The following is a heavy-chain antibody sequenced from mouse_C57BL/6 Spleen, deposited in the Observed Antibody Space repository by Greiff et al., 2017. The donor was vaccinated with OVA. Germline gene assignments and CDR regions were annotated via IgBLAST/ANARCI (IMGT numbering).Heavy chain of an antibody. CDR3: ARGGGMRLWYFDV. V-gene: IGHV1-59*01. CDR1: GYTFTSYW. J-gene: IGHJ1*03. D-gene: IGHD1-2*01. Sequence: VQLQQPGAELVRPGTSVKLSCKASGYTFTSYWMHWVKQRPGHGLEWIGVIDPSDSYTNYNQKFKGKATLTVDTSSSTAYMQLSSLTSEDSAVYYCARGGGMRLWYFDVWGTGTTVTVSS. CDR2: IDPSDSYT.